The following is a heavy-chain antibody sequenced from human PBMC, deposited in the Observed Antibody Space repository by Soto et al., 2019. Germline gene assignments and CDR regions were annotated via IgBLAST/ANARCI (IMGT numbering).Heavy chain of an antibody. V-gene: IGHV4-4*07. Sequence: SETLSLTCSVSGGSISSYYWSWIRQPAGKGLEWIGRIYRSGGTNFNPSLMSRVSMSVDTSKNQFSLKLSSVVAADTAVYYCARGAAAGVDYGMDVWGQGTTVTVSS. CDR1: GGSISSYY. D-gene: IGHD6-13*01. J-gene: IGHJ6*02. CDR2: IYRSGGT. CDR3: ARGAAAGVDYGMDV.